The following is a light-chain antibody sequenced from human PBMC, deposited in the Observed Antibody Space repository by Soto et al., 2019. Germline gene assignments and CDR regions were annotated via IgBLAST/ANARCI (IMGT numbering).Light chain of an antibody. V-gene: IGLV2-14*03. CDR1: SSDVGGYDF. CDR3: SSYTSIRGV. CDR2: EVT. J-gene: IGLJ2*01. Sequence: QSALTQPPSASGSPGQSVTISCTGTSSDVGGYDFVSWYQQYPGKAPKLMIYEVTNRPSGVSNRFSGSKSGNTASLTISGLQAEDEADYYCSSYTSIRGVFGGGTKLTVL.